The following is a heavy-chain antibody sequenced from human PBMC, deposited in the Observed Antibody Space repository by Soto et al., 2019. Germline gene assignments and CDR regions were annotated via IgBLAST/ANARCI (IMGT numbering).Heavy chain of an antibody. CDR1: GGSISSSSYY. Sequence: QVQLQESGPGLVKPSETLSLTCTVSGGSISSSSYYWGWIRQPPGKGLEWIGSIYYSGSTYYNPSLKSRVTISVDTSKNQFSLKLSSVTAADTAVYYCARRLGRVLDYWGQGTLVTVSS. D-gene: IGHD1-26*01. V-gene: IGHV4-39*01. CDR3: ARRLGRVLDY. CDR2: IYYSGST. J-gene: IGHJ4*02.